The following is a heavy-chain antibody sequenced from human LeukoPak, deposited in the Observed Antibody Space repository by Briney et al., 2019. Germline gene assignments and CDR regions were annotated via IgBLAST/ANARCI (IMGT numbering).Heavy chain of an antibody. CDR1: GGSISSYY. CDR3: ASRSSGYYYGMDV. D-gene: IGHD6-6*01. CDR2: ISSSAST. V-gene: IGHV4-59*01. J-gene: IGHJ6*02. Sequence: PSETLSLTCTVSGGSISSYYWSWIRQPPGKGLEWIGYISSSASTNYNPSLKSRVTISVDTSKNQFSLKLTSVTAADTAVYYCASRSSGYYYGMDVWGQGTTVTVSS.